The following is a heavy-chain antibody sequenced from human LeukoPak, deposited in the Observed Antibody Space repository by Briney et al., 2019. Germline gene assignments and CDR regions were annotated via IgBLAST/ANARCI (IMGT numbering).Heavy chain of an antibody. CDR2: ISGSGAGT. D-gene: IGHD2-8*02. CDR3: TKDAGFEYCSRGACYTGDY. Sequence: GGALRLSCAASGFTYSSHVMTWVRQAPGKAPEWVSGISGSGAGTYYADSVEGRFTISRDNSKNTVYLQMNSLTVEDTAVYYCTKDAGFEYCSRGACYTGDYWGQGTLVTVSS. CDR1: GFTYSSHV. V-gene: IGHV3-23*01. J-gene: IGHJ4*02.